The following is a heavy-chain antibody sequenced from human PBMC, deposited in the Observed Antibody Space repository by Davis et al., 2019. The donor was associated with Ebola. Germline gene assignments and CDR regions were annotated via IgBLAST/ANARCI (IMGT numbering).Heavy chain of an antibody. CDR3: ARGLIKNFWSGYSGWFDP. CDR1: GGSFSGYY. CDR2: INHSGST. Sequence: SETLSLTCAVYGGSFSGYYWSWIRQPPGKGLEWIGEINHSGSTNYNLSLKSRVTISVDTSKNQFSLKLSSVTAADTAVYYCARGLIKNFWSGYSGWFDPWGQGTLVTVSS. V-gene: IGHV4-34*01. J-gene: IGHJ5*02. D-gene: IGHD3-3*01.